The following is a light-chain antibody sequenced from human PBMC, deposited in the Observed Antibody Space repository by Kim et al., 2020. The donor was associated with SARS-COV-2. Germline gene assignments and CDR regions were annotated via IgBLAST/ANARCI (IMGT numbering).Light chain of an antibody. CDR1: KLGDKF. V-gene: IGLV3-1*01. Sequence: VSPGQTASITCSGDKLGDKFACWYQQKPGQSPLLVIYQDSKRPSGIPERFSGSNSGNTATLTISGTQAMDEADYYCQAWDSSTWVFGGGTQLTVL. CDR3: QAWDSSTWV. CDR2: QDS. J-gene: IGLJ3*02.